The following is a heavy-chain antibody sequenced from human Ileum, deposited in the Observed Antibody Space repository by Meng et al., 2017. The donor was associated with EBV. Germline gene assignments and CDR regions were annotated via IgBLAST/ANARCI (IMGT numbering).Heavy chain of an antibody. Sequence: LQLDESGPGLVKPSETLCLTCTFSGGPINSSSYYWGWIRQPPGKGLEWIGSIYYSGRTYYSPSLKSRVTISVDTSKNQFSLKLSSVTAADTAVYYCARPIAAAGWFDPWGQGTLVTVSS. V-gene: IGHV4-39*01. J-gene: IGHJ5*02. CDR1: GGPINSSSYY. D-gene: IGHD6-13*01. CDR3: ARPIAAAGWFDP. CDR2: IYYSGRT.